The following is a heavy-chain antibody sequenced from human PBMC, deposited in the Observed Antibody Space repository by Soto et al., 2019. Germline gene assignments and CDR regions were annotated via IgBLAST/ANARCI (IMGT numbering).Heavy chain of an antibody. CDR2: IYPGDSDT. D-gene: IGHD6-13*01. CDR3: ARTSAAGKYYDGMDV. CDR1: GYSFISYW. Sequence: PGESLKISCKGSGYSFISYWIGWVRQMPGKGLEWMGIIYPGDSDTRYSPSFEGQVTISADKSISTAYLQASSLKASDPAMYYCARTSAAGKYYDGMDVWGQGTTVTVSS. J-gene: IGHJ6*02. V-gene: IGHV5-51*01.